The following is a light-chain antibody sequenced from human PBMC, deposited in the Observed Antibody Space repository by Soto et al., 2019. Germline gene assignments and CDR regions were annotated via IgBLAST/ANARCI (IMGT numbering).Light chain of an antibody. J-gene: IGKJ2*01. CDR1: QSISSY. Sequence: DIQMTQSPSSLSASVGDRVTITCRASQSISSYLNWYQQKPGKAPKLLISAASSLQSGVPSRFSGSGSGTDFTLTICSLQPEDFATYYCQHSYSTPSTFGQRTKLQLK. V-gene: IGKV1-39*01. CDR2: AAS. CDR3: QHSYSTPST.